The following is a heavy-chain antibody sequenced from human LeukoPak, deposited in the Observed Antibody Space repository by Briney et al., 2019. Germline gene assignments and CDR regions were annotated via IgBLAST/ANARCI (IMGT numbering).Heavy chain of an antibody. V-gene: IGHV4-4*07. Sequence: SETLSLTCTVSGGSISSYYWSWIRQPAGKGLEWIGHIYNSGSTNYNPSLKGRVTMSVATSKNQFSLHLSSVTAADTAVYYCARLPMAVTPQVDYWGQGTLVTVSS. CDR3: ARLPMAVTPQVDY. J-gene: IGHJ4*02. CDR1: GGSISSYY. D-gene: IGHD2-21*02. CDR2: IYNSGST.